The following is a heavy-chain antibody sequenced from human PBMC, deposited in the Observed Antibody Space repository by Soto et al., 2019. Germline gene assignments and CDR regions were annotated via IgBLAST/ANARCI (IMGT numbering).Heavy chain of an antibody. J-gene: IGHJ6*02. D-gene: IGHD4-17*01. CDR3: ARGDNGDYVYHHYGLAV. V-gene: IGHV3-33*01. CDR2: IWYDGSNK. CDR1: GFTFSSYG. Sequence: PGGSLRLSCAASGFTFSSYGMHWVRQAPGKGLEWVAVIWYDGSNKYYADSVKGRFTISRDNSKNTLYLQMNSLRAEDTAVYYCARGDNGDYVYHHYGLAVWGQGTTVTVSS.